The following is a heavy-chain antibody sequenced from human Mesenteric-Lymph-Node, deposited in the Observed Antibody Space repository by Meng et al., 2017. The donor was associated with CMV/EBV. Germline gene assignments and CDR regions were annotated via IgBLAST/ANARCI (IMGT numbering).Heavy chain of an antibody. V-gene: IGHV3-66*02. CDR1: GFTVSNNY. Sequence: GGSLRLSCAVSGFTVSNNYMSWVRQAPGKGLEWVSVMYSGGNRYYADSVKGRFTISRDDSKNTLYLQMNNLRAEDTAVYYSARGMYDFSSGYFSRPPNYALDVWGQGTTVTVSS. CDR3: ARGMYDFSSGYFSRPPNYALDV. J-gene: IGHJ6*02. CDR2: MYSGGNR. D-gene: IGHD3-3*01.